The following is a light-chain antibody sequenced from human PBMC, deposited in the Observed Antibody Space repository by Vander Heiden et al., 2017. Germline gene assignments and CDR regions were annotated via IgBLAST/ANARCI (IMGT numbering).Light chain of an antibody. V-gene: IGKV1-39*01. J-gene: IGKJ2*01. CDR3: QQSYNSPYT. CDR1: QSISNY. Sequence: DIQMTKPPSSLSASVGDRVTITCRASQSISNYLNWYQHKPGKAPNLLIYGASSLQSGVPSTFSGSGSGTDFTLTITSLQPEDFATYYCQQSYNSPYTFGQGTKLEIK. CDR2: GAS.